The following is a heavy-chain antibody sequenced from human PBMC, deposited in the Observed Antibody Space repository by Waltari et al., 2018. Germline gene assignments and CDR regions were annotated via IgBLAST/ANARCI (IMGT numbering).Heavy chain of an antibody. J-gene: IGHJ5*02. CDR2: IRSKANSYAT. Sequence: EVQLVESGGGLVQPGGSLKLSCAASGFTFGGFAMHWVRQASGKGLEWVGRIRSKANSYATAYAASVKGRFTISRDDSKNTAYLQMNSLKTEDTAVYYCTRDAGDPWGQGTLVTVSS. D-gene: IGHD6-13*01. CDR1: GFTFGGFA. CDR3: TRDAGDP. V-gene: IGHV3-73*02.